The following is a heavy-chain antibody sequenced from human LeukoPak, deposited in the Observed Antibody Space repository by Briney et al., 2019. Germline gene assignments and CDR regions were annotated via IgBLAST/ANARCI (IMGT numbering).Heavy chain of an antibody. J-gene: IGHJ4*02. CDR2: INPNSGAT. D-gene: IGHD5-18*01. V-gene: IGHV1-2*02. CDR3: AREKNRSRGYSYGWGY. CDR1: GYTFTGYY. Sequence: ASVKVSCKASGYTFTGYYMHWVRQAPGQGLEWMGWINPNSGATNYARKFQGRVTMTRDTSISTAYMELSRLRSDDTAVYYCAREKNRSRGYSYGWGYWGQGSLVTVSS.